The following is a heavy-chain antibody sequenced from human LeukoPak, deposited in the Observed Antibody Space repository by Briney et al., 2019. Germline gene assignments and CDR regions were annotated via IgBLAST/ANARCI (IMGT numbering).Heavy chain of an antibody. Sequence: PGGSLRLSCAASGFTFSSYGMHWVRQAPGKGLEWVAVIWYDGSNKHYADSVKGRFTISRDNSKNTLYLQMNSLRAEDTAVYYCAKDASIAARDLDYWGQGTLVTVSS. J-gene: IGHJ4*02. D-gene: IGHD6-6*01. CDR3: AKDASIAARDLDY. CDR2: IWYDGSNK. CDR1: GFTFSSYG. V-gene: IGHV3-33*06.